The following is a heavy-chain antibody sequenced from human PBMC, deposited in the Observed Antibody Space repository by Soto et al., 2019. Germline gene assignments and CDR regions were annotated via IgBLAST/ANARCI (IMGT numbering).Heavy chain of an antibody. D-gene: IGHD1-20*01. J-gene: IGHJ4*02. Sequence: SETLSLTCTVSSGSISVTNVFWGWVRQPPGKGLEWIGNVDYSGTAYFSPSLATRVTFHVDTSKNQFSLTLYSVTAADTAVYYCARITGRHLDYWGQGILVSVSS. V-gene: IGHV4-39*01. CDR2: VDYSGTA. CDR1: SGSISVTNVF. CDR3: ARITGRHLDY.